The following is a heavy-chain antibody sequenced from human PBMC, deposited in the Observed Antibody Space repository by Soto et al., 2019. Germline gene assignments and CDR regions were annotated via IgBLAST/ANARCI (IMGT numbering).Heavy chain of an antibody. CDR2: MSPGGNSQ. J-gene: IGHJ4*02. V-gene: IGHV3-30-3*01. CDR1: GFNFNIHA. CDR3: ASGAAFYYDTSRY. D-gene: IGHD3-22*01. Sequence: GGSLRLSCAAPGFNFNIHALHWIRQAPGEGLEWVAVMSPGGNSQYYADSVKGRFTVSRDTSKSTLYLQMTSLRPEDTAVYYCASGAAFYYDTSRYWGQGTLVTVSS.